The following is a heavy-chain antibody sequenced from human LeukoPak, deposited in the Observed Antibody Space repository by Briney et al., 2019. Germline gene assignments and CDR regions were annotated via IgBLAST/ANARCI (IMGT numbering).Heavy chain of an antibody. CDR2: IHYDGNTK. Sequence: PGGSLRLSCAASGFTFSSYGMHWIRQAPGRGLEWVSFIHYDGNTKYYADSVKGRFTISRDNAKNSLYLQMNSLRAEDTAVYYCARADYSNYYFDYWGQGTLVTVSS. CDR1: GFTFSSYG. CDR3: ARADYSNYYFDY. D-gene: IGHD4-11*01. V-gene: IGHV3-30*02. J-gene: IGHJ4*02.